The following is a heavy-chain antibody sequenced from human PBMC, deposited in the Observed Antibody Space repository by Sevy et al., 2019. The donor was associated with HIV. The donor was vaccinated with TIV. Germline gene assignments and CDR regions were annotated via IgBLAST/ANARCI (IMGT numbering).Heavy chain of an antibody. CDR1: GGSISSGGYY. V-gene: IGHV4-31*03. Sequence: SETLSLTCTVSGGSISSGGYYWSWIHQHPGKGLEWIGYIYYSGSTYYNPSLKSRVTISVDTSKNQFSLKLSSVTAADTAVYYCARVRTYSSGWHYWYFDLWGRGTLVTVSS. CDR2: IYYSGST. D-gene: IGHD6-19*01. CDR3: ARVRTYSSGWHYWYFDL. J-gene: IGHJ2*01.